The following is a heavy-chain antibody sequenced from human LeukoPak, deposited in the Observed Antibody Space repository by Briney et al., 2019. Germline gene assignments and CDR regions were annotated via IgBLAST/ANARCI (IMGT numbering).Heavy chain of an antibody. CDR3: VKDMSSSTSAGLKYYFDY. D-gene: IGHD6-6*01. Sequence: QPGGSLRLSCAASGFTFSSYGMHWVRQAPGKGLEWVAFIQYDATNKYYADSVKGRFTISRDNSKNTLYLQMNSLGPEDMAVYYCVKDMSSSTSAGLKYYFDYWGQGILVTVSS. V-gene: IGHV3-30*02. CDR2: IQYDATNK. J-gene: IGHJ4*02. CDR1: GFTFSSYG.